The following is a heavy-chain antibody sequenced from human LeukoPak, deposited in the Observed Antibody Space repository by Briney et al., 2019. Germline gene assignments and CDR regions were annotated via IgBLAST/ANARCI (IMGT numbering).Heavy chain of an antibody. Sequence: PGGSLRLSCAASGFTFSGYWMSWVRQAPGKGLEWVANIKQDGSEKYYVDSVKGRFTISRDNAKNSLYLQMNSLRAEDTAVYYCARDADLGATIIGAFDIWGQGTMVTVSS. CDR3: ARDADLGATIIGAFDI. D-gene: IGHD5-24*01. J-gene: IGHJ3*02. CDR1: GFTFSGYW. CDR2: IKQDGSEK. V-gene: IGHV3-7*01.